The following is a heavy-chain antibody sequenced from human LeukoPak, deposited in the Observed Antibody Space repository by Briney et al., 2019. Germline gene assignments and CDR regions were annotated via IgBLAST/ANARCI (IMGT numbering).Heavy chain of an antibody. Sequence: GGALRLSCAASGFTFSTHAMHWVRQAPGKGLGWVAVISHDESNKYYADSVKGRFTISRDNSKNTVYLQMNSLRAGDTAVFYCARGFGGTGFHYKRYYGMDAWGQGTTVTVSS. CDR1: GFTFSTHA. CDR2: ISHDESNK. D-gene: IGHD3-16*01. J-gene: IGHJ6*02. CDR3: ARGFGGTGFHYKRYYGMDA. V-gene: IGHV3-30-3*01.